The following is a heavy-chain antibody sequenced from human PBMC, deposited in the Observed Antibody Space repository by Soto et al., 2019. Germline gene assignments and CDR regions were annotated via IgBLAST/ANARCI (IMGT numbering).Heavy chain of an antibody. Sequence: GVSLRLSCAAAGFTFSDYYMSWIRQAPGKGLEWVSYISSSSSYTNYADSVKGRFTISRDNAKNSLYLQMNSLRAEDTAVYYCASGLWYGELLSESWGQGTLVTVSS. CDR2: ISSSSSYT. D-gene: IGHD3-10*01. CDR3: ASGLWYGELLSES. CDR1: GFTFSDYY. J-gene: IGHJ5*02. V-gene: IGHV3-11*06.